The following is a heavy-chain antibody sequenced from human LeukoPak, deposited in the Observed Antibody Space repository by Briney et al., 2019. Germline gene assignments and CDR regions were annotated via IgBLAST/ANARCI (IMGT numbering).Heavy chain of an antibody. CDR3: ARGSVVTAILGY. J-gene: IGHJ4*02. V-gene: IGHV4-34*01. CDR2: INHSGST. Sequence: SETLSLTCAVYGGSFSGYYWSWIRQPPGKGLEWIGEINHSGSTNYNPSLKSRVTISVDTSKNQFSLKLSPVTAADTAVYYCARGSVVTAILGYWGQGTLVTVSS. CDR1: GGSFSGYY. D-gene: IGHD2-21*02.